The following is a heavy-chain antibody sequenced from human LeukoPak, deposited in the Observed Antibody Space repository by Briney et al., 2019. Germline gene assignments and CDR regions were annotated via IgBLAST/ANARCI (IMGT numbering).Heavy chain of an antibody. CDR1: GGSISNYY. J-gene: IGHJ6*02. Sequence: TSETLSLTCTVSGGSISNYYWSWIRQPPGKGLEWIGYIYDSGSTNYNPSLKSRVTISVDTSKNQFSLKLNSVTAADTAVYYCARGVDYDNNYFQYGMDVWGRGTTVTVSS. CDR2: IYDSGST. D-gene: IGHD3-9*01. V-gene: IGHV4-59*01. CDR3: ARGVDYDNNYFQYGMDV.